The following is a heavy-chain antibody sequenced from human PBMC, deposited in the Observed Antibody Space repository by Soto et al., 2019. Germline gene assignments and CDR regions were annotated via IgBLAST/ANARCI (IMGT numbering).Heavy chain of an antibody. CDR3: VRDGTKTLRDWLDP. Sequence: SETLSLTCTVSGASISGFYWSWLRKSAGKGLEWIGRIYATGTTDYNPSLKSRVMMSVDTSKKQFSLKLRYETAADTAVYYCVRDGTKTLRDWLDPWGQGISVTVSS. J-gene: IGHJ5*02. CDR1: GASISGFY. V-gene: IGHV4-4*07. D-gene: IGHD1-1*01. CDR2: IYATGTT.